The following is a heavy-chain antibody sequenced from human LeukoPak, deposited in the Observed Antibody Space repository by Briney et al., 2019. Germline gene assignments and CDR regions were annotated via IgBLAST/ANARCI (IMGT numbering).Heavy chain of an antibody. V-gene: IGHV4-39*01. CDR3: ARHFTYYDSPLGY. Sequence: SETLSLTCTVSGGSISSNSYYWGWIRQPPGKGLEWIGSIYYSGSTYYNPSLKSRVTISVDTSKNQYSLKLSPVTAADTAVYYCARHFTYYDSPLGYWGQGTLVTVSS. CDR2: IYYSGST. J-gene: IGHJ4*02. D-gene: IGHD3-22*01. CDR1: GGSISSNSYY.